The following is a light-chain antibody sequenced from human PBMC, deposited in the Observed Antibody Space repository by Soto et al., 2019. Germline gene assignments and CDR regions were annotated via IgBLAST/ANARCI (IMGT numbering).Light chain of an antibody. V-gene: IGKV1-33*01. CDR3: QHCDYLPI. Sequence: DIQMTQSPSSLSASVGDRVTITCQASQDITSYLNWYQHKPGKAPKLLLYAASILEAGVPSRFSGSGSGTDFTFTISSLQPEDVATYYCQHCDYLPIFGPGTTVDFK. CDR1: QDITSY. CDR2: AAS. J-gene: IGKJ3*01.